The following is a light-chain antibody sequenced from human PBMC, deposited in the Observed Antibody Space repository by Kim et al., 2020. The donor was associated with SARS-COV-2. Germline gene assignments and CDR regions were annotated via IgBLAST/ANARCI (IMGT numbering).Light chain of an antibody. CDR3: QQRGNWPSLT. J-gene: IGKJ4*01. CDR1: QSVSNY. Sequence: PGERATLSCRASQSVSNYLAWYQQKPGQAPRLLISDASNRATGIPARFSGSGSGTDFTLTISSLEPEDFAVYYCQQRGNWPSLTFGGGTKVDIK. CDR2: DAS. V-gene: IGKV3-11*01.